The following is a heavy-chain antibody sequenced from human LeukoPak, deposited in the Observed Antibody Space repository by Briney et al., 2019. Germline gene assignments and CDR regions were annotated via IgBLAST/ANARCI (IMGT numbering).Heavy chain of an antibody. CDR2: IYPGNSET. CDR1: GYTFSGYW. CDR3: ARHVIAHVLHPNWFDP. V-gene: IGHV5-51*01. D-gene: IGHD2-21*01. Sequence: GESLKISCKTSGYTFSGYWIGWVRQMPDKGLEWMGIIYPGNSETKYSPSFHGQVTISADKSISTAYLQWSSLKASDTAMYYCARHVIAHVLHPNWFDPWGQGTLVTVSS. J-gene: IGHJ5*02.